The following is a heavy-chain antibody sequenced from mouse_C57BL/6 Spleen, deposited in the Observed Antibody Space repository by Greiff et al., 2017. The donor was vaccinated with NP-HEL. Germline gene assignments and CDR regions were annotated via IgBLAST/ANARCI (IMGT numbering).Heavy chain of an antibody. D-gene: IGHD2-2*01. Sequence: EVKVEESGGGLVQPGGSMKLSCVASGFTFSNYWMNWVRQSPEKGLEWVAQIRLKSDNYATHYAESVKGRFTISRDDSKSSVYLQMNNLRAEDTGIYYCTDGYGYYFDYWGQGTTLTVSS. CDR3: TDGYGYYFDY. V-gene: IGHV6-3*01. J-gene: IGHJ2*01. CDR1: GFTFSNYW. CDR2: IRLKSDNYAT.